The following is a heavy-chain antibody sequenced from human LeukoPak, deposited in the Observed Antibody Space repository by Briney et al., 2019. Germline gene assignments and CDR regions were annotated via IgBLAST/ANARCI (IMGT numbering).Heavy chain of an antibody. CDR1: GFTFSSYA. D-gene: IGHD1-26*01. CDR3: AKVRSYYWGLDY. V-gene: IGHV3-23*01. CDR2: ISGSGGST. J-gene: IGHJ4*02. Sequence: AGGSLRLSCAASGFTFSSYAMSWVRQAPGKGLEWVSAISGSGGSTYYADSVKGRFTISRDNSKNTLYLQMNSLRAEDTAVYYCAKVRSYYWGLDYWGQGTLVTVSS.